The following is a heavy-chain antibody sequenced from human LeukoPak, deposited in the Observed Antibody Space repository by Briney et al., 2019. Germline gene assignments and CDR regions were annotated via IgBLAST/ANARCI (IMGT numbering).Heavy chain of an antibody. J-gene: IGHJ4*02. V-gene: IGHV1-69*04. Sequence: VASVKVSCKASGGTFSSYAISWVRQAPGQGLEWMGRIIPILGIANYAQKFQGRVTITADKSTSTAYMELSSLRSEDTAVYYCAYCSGGSCYLGFDCWGQGTLVTVSS. CDR3: AYCSGGSCYLGFDC. CDR1: GGTFSSYA. CDR2: IIPILGIA. D-gene: IGHD2-15*01.